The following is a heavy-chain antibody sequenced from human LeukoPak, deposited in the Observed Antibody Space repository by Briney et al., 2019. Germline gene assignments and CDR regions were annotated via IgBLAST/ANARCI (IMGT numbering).Heavy chain of an antibody. CDR3: ARHDPGGHHVFDP. D-gene: IGHD3-16*01. V-gene: IGHV4-34*01. J-gene: IGHJ5*02. CDR2: INHSGST. Sequence: PSETLSLTCAVYGGSFSGYYWSWIRQPPGKGLEWIGEINHSGSTNYNPSLKSRVTISVDTSKNQFSLKLSSVTAADTAVYYCARHDPGGHHVFDPWGQGTLVTVSS. CDR1: GGSFSGYY.